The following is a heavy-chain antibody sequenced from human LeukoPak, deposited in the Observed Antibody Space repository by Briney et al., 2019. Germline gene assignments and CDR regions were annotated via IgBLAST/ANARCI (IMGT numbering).Heavy chain of an antibody. J-gene: IGHJ6*03. D-gene: IGHD3-10*01. V-gene: IGHV3-11*01. CDR2: ISSSGSTI. Sequence: GGSLRLSCAASGFTFSDYYMSWIRQAPGKGLEWASYISSSGSTIYYADSVKGRFTISRDNAKNSLYLQMNSLRAEDTAVYYCARGPSITMIRGGQWYYYMDVWGKGTTVTISS. CDR1: GFTFSDYY. CDR3: ARGPSITMIRGGQWYYYMDV.